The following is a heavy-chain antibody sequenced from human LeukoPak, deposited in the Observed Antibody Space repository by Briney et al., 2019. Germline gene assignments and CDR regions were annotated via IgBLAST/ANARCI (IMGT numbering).Heavy chain of an antibody. Sequence: GGSLRLSCAASGFTFDDYAMHWVRQSPGKGLQWVSFISWDSRSAYYADSVKGRFTISRDNNKKPVFLQMNSLSAEDTAFYYCARDSQDCSASTCYFDYWGQGTLVTVSS. CDR1: GFTFDDYA. CDR3: ARDSQDCSASTCYFDY. D-gene: IGHD2-15*01. J-gene: IGHJ4*02. CDR2: ISWDSRSA. V-gene: IGHV3-43D*03.